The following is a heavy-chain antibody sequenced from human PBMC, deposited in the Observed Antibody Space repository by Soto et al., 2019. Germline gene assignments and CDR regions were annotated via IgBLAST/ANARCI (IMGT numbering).Heavy chain of an antibody. V-gene: IGHV1-18*01. J-gene: IGHJ6*02. CDR1: GYTFTSYG. CDR2: VSAYNGNT. CDR3: ARDHWPGGYYYYGMDV. D-gene: IGHD1-1*01. Sequence: QVQLVQSGAEVKKPGASVKVSCKASGYTFTSYGISWVRQAPGQGLEWMGWVSAYNGNTNYAQKLQGRVTMTTDTSTSTAYMELRSLRSDDTAVYYCARDHWPGGYYYYGMDVWGQGTTVTVSS.